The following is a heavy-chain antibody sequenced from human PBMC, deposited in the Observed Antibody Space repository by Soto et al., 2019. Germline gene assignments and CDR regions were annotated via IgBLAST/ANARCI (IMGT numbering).Heavy chain of an antibody. CDR2: VSGSGGST. V-gene: IGHV3-23*01. CDR3: ARHRSYNSGFFDY. J-gene: IGHJ4*02. CDR1: GFTFDNYG. D-gene: IGHD6-19*01. Sequence: PGGSLRLSCAASGFTFDNYGMSWVRQAPGKGLEWVSTVSGSGGSTYYAASVKGRFTISREYSKNTRYLQMNSLRAEDTAVYFCARHRSYNSGFFDYWSQGTLVTVSS.